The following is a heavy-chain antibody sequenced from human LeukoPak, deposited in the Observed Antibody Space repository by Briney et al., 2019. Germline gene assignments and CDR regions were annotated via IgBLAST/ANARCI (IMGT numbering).Heavy chain of an antibody. Sequence: QAGGSLRLSWTASGFTFSSYAMSWVRQAPGKGLEWVSAISGSGGSTYYADSVKSRFTISRDNSKNTLFLQMSSLRAEDTAVYYCAKDGYSSGWFVVYWGRGTLVTVSS. J-gene: IGHJ4*02. V-gene: IGHV3-23*01. CDR3: AKDGYSSGWFVVY. CDR1: GFTFSSYA. CDR2: ISGSGGST. D-gene: IGHD6-19*01.